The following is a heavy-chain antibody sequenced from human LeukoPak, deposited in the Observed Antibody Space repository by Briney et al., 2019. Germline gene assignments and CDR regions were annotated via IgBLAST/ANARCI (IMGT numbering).Heavy chain of an antibody. V-gene: IGHV1-2*02. CDR2: INPNNGVT. CDR3: AMASTTGTTRTYFEY. Sequence: ASVKVSCKASGYAFTGYFIHWVRRAPGQGLEYMGWINPNNGVTKYAQKFQGSVTVTRDTSIDTAYMELTSLTSDDTAVYYCAMASTTGTTRTYFEYWGQGTLVTVSS. CDR1: GYAFTGYF. D-gene: IGHD1-1*01. J-gene: IGHJ4*02.